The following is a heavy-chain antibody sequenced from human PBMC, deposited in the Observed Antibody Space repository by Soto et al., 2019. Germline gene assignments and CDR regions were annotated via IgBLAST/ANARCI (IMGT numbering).Heavy chain of an antibody. Sequence: ASVKVSCKASGYTFTSYGISWVRQAPGQGLEWMGWISAYNGNTNYAQKLQGRVTMATDTSTSTAYMELRSLRSDDTAVYYCARARITMVRGVIIVPYGMDVWGQGTTVTVSS. CDR1: GYTFTSYG. CDR2: ISAYNGNT. V-gene: IGHV1-18*04. D-gene: IGHD3-10*01. J-gene: IGHJ6*02. CDR3: ARARITMVRGVIIVPYGMDV.